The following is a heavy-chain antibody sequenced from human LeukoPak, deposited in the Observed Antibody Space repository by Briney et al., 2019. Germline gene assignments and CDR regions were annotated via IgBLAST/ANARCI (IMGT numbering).Heavy chain of an antibody. V-gene: IGHV3-30*18. CDR2: ISYEGSDT. D-gene: IGHD1-1*01. J-gene: IGHJ4*02. Sequence: GGSLRLSCEASGFNLNSYGMPWVRQAPGKGLEWVAGISYEGSDTFYADSLEGRFTISRDTSKNTLYLELNSLRIEDTAVYYCAKDLYRSTTGWPGLYWGQGTLVTVSS. CDR1: GFNLNSYG. CDR3: AKDLYRSTTGWPGLY.